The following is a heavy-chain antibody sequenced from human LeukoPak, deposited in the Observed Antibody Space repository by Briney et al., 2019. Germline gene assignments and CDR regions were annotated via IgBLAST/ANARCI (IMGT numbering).Heavy chain of an antibody. D-gene: IGHD6-13*01. CDR2: IYTSGST. V-gene: IGHV4-4*07. Sequence: PSETLSLTCTVSGGSISSYYWSWIRQPAGKGLEWIGRIYTSGSTNYNPSLKSRVAMSVDTSKNQFSLKLSSVTAADTAVYYCATLGSYSSQDYWGQGTLVTVSS. J-gene: IGHJ4*02. CDR1: GGSISSYY. CDR3: ATLGSYSSQDY.